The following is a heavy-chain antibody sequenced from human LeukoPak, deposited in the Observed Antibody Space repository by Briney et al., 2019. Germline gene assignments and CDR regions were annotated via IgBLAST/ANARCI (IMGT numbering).Heavy chain of an antibody. CDR1: GYSISTGYY. CDR2: IYTSGST. D-gene: IGHD2-2*01. J-gene: IGHJ6*03. V-gene: IGHV4-4*09. CDR3: ARHTSYYYMDV. Sequence: SETLSLTCTVSGYSISTGYYWSWIRQPPGKGLEWIGYIYTSGSTNYNPSLKGRVTISVDTSKNQFSLKLSSVTAADTAVYYCARHTSYYYMDVWGKGTTVTVSS.